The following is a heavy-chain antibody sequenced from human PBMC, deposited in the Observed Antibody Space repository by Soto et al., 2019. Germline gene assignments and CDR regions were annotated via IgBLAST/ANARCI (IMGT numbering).Heavy chain of an antibody. J-gene: IGHJ4*02. Sequence: QITLKESGPTLVKPTQTLTLTCTFSGFSLSTGVGVGWIRQPPGKALECLALIYWDDDKRYSSSLKSRLTITKDTSKNQVVLIMTNMDPVDTAPYYCAHKSYYGSGSLDYWGQGILVTVSS. V-gene: IGHV2-5*02. CDR2: IYWDDDK. CDR3: AHKSYYGSGSLDY. D-gene: IGHD3-10*01. CDR1: GFSLSTGVG.